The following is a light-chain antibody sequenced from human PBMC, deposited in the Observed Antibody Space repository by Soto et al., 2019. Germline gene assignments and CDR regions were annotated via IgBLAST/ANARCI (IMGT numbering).Light chain of an antibody. V-gene: IGLV2-14*01. CDR1: SSDVGGYNY. Sequence: QSALTQPASVSGSPGQSIAISCIGSSSDVGGYNYVSWHQQHPGKAPKVVIYDVSNRPSGVSDRFSGSKSGNTASLTISGLQAEDEADYYCSSYTSSSTDVFGTGTKLTVL. CDR3: SSYTSSSTDV. J-gene: IGLJ1*01. CDR2: DVS.